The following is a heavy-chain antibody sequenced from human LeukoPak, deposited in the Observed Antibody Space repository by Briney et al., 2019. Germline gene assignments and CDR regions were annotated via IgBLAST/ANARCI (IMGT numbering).Heavy chain of an antibody. Sequence: GGSLRLSCAASRFTFNSYAMSWVRQAPGKGLEWVSVIGGSNGITSYVGSVKGRFTISRDNSKDTLYLQMNSLRAEDTAVYYCARNENSGWGYFDYWGQGTLVTVSS. V-gene: IGHV3-23*01. D-gene: IGHD5-12*01. CDR3: ARNENSGWGYFDY. J-gene: IGHJ4*02. CDR1: RFTFNSYA. CDR2: IGGSNGIT.